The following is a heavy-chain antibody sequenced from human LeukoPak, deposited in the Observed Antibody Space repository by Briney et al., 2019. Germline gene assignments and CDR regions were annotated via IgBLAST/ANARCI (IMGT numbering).Heavy chain of an antibody. CDR2: IYYSGST. J-gene: IGHJ6*03. V-gene: IGHV4-59*01. D-gene: IGHD3-16*01. Sequence: SETLSLTCTVSGGSISSYYWSWIRQPPGRGLDLIGSIYYSGSTNYNPSLKSRVTISVDTSKNQFSLKLSSVTAADTAVYYCARETSQKGAHYMDVWGKGTTVTISS. CDR3: ARETSQKGAHYMDV. CDR1: GGSISSYY.